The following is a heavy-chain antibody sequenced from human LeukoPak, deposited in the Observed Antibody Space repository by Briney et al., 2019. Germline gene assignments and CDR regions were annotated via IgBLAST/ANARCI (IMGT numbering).Heavy chain of an antibody. CDR2: ISASGGST. CDR1: GFTFSSYA. Sequence: GGSLRLSCAASGFTFSSYAMSWVRQAPGKGLEWVSAISASGGSTYYADSVKGRFTISRDNSKNTLYPQMNSLRAEDTAVYYCAKRPGRGIYFDYWGQGTLVTVSS. J-gene: IGHJ4*02. V-gene: IGHV3-23*01. D-gene: IGHD3-10*01. CDR3: AKRPGRGIYFDY.